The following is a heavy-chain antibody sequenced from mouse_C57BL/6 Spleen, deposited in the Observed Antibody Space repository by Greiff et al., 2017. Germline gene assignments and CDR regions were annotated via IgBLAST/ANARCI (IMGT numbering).Heavy chain of an antibody. Sequence: QVHVKQSGAELVRPGASVTLSCKASGYTFTDYEMHWVKQTPVHGLEWIGAIDPETGGTAYTQKFKGKAILTADKSSSTAYMELRSLTSEDSAVYYCTREVGDYWGQGTTLTVSS. CDR2: IDPETGGT. V-gene: IGHV1-15*01. J-gene: IGHJ2*01. CDR3: TREVGDY. CDR1: GYTFTDYE. D-gene: IGHD1-3*01.